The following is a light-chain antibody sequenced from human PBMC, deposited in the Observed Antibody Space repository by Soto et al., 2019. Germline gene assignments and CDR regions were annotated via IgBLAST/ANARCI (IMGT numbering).Light chain of an antibody. CDR3: AAWDDSTHV. V-gene: IGLV2-14*01. Sequence: QSVLTQPASVSGSPGQSITISCTGTSSDIGGYNSVSWYQQHPGKAPKLMIYEVSNRPSGISNRFSGSKSGNTASLTISGLQAEDEADYYCAAWDDSTHVFGTGTKVTVL. J-gene: IGLJ1*01. CDR2: EVS. CDR1: SSDIGGYNS.